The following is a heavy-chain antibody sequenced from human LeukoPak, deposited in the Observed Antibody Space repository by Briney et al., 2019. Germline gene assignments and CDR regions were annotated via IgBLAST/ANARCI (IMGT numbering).Heavy chain of an antibody. CDR3: AKGGYYDSLDWFDP. CDR2: ISGSGGST. D-gene: IGHD3-3*01. Sequence: GGSLRLSCAASGFTFSSYSMNWVRQPPGKGLEWVSAISGSGGSTYYADSVKGRFTISRDNSKNTLYLQMNSLRAEDTAVYYCAKGGYYDSLDWFDPWGQGTLVTVSS. CDR1: GFTFSSYS. J-gene: IGHJ5*02. V-gene: IGHV3-23*01.